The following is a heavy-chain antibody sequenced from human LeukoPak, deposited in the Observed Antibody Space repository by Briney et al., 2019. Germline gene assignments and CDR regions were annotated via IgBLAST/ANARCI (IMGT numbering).Heavy chain of an antibody. J-gene: IGHJ4*02. CDR1: GSTVSSNY. CDR2: IYSGGST. V-gene: IGHV3-66*04. D-gene: IGHD3-22*01. Sequence: GGSLRLSCAASGSTVSSNYMSWVRQAPGKGLEWVSVIYSGGSTYYADSVKGRFTISRDNSKNTLYLQMNSLRAEDTAVYYCARPRIGYDSSTYYFDYWGQGTLVTVSS. CDR3: ARPRIGYDSSTYYFDY.